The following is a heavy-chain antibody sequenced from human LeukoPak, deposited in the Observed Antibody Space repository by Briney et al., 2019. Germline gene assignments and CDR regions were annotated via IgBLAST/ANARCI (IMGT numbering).Heavy chain of an antibody. V-gene: IGHV3-23*01. D-gene: IGHD3-10*01. Sequence: GGSLRLSCAASGFTFSSYGMSWVRQAPGKGLEWVSGISGSGGNKYYADSVKGRFTISRDNAKNTLNLQMNSLRAEDTAVYYCARAKPKNMVRGLIMRRESRYYFDYWGQGTLVTVSS. CDR1: GFTFSSYG. CDR3: ARAKPKNMVRGLIMRRESRYYFDY. J-gene: IGHJ4*02. CDR2: ISGSGGNK.